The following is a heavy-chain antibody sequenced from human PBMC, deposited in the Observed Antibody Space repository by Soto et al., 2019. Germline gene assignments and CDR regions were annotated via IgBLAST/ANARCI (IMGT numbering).Heavy chain of an antibody. CDR3: TREGAYCGGDCYSGYYYYGMDV. D-gene: IGHD2-21*02. CDR2: IRSKANSYAT. Sequence: GGSLRLSGAASVFTVSGSAMHWVRQASGKGLEWVGRIRSKANSYATAYSASVKGRFTISRDDSKNTAYLQMNSLKTEDAAVYYCTREGAYCGGDCYSGYYYYGMDVWGQGTTVTVSS. CDR1: VFTVSGSA. V-gene: IGHV3-73*01. J-gene: IGHJ6*02.